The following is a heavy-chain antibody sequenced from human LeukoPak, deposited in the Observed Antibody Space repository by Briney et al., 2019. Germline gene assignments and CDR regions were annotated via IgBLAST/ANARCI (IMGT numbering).Heavy chain of an antibody. CDR1: GFTFNIYA. V-gene: IGHV3-23*01. Sequence: GGSLRLSCAASGFTFNIYAMSWVRQAPGKGLEWVASISSRGELTFYADPVKGRFTIFRDNFNNILYLQMSSLRAEDTAIYYCAKDRPNYYGSEGHYYRRDGDSWGQGTLVTVSS. CDR2: ISSRGELT. D-gene: IGHD3-22*01. CDR3: AKDRPNYYGSEGHYYRRDGDS. J-gene: IGHJ5*01.